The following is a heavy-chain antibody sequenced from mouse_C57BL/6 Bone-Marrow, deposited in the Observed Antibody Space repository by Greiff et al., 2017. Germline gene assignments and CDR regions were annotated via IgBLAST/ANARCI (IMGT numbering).Heavy chain of an antibody. CDR1: GYTFTDYY. D-gene: IGHD1-1*01. CDR3: ARLHPTTVVDWYFDV. CDR2: INPNNGGT. J-gene: IGHJ1*03. V-gene: IGHV1-26*01. Sequence: VQLQQSGPELVKPGASVKISCKASGYTFTDYYMNWVKQSHGKSLEWIGDINPNNGGTSYNQKFKGKATLTVDKSSSTAYMELRSLTSEDSAVYYCARLHPTTVVDWYFDVWGTGTTGTVSS.